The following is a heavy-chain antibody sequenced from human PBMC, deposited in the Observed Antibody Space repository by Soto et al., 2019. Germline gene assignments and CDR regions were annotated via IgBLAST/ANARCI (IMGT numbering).Heavy chain of an antibody. CDR1: GFTFDDYT. CDR3: AKDMGMYSIGWYRLVPNNYYYGMDV. D-gene: IGHD6-19*01. Sequence: GGSLRLSCAASGFTFDDYTMHWVRQAPGKGLEWVSLISWDGGSTYYADSVKGRFTISRDNSKNSLYLQMNSLRTEDTALYYCAKDMGMYSIGWYRLVPNNYYYGMDVWGQGTTVTVSS. V-gene: IGHV3-43*01. CDR2: ISWDGGST. J-gene: IGHJ6*02.